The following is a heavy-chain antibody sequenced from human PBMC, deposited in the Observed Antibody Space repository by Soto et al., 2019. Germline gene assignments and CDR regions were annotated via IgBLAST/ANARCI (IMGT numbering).Heavy chain of an antibody. CDR3: ARESITETGDVFDI. CDR1: GYTFTSYD. J-gene: IGHJ3*02. D-gene: IGHD1-20*01. CDR2: MNPNSGNT. V-gene: IGHV1-8*01. Sequence: ASVKVSCKASGYTFTSYDINWVRQATGQGLEWMGWMNPNSGNTGYAQKFQGRVTMTRNTSISTAYMELSSLRSEDTAVYYCARESITETGDVFDIWGQGTMVPVSS.